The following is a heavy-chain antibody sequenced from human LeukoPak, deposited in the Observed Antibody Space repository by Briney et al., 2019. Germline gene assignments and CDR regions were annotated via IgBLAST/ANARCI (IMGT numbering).Heavy chain of an antibody. CDR1: GFTFSSYA. V-gene: IGHV3-21*01. J-gene: IGHJ4*02. D-gene: IGHD3-3*01. Sequence: GGSLRLSCAASGFTFSSYAMSWVRQAPGKGLEWVSSISSSSSYIYYADSVKGRFTISRDNAKNSLYLQMNSLRAEDTAVYYCARGRGYDFWSGYYGTDFDYWGQGTLVTVSS. CDR3: ARGRGYDFWSGYYGTDFDY. CDR2: ISSSSSYI.